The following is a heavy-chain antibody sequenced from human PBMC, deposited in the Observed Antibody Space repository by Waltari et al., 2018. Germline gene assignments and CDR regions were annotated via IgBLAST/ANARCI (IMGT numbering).Heavy chain of an antibody. CDR3: ARHRSRYCSSTSCS. V-gene: IGHV4-39*01. Sequence: QLQLQESGPGLVKPSETLSLTCTVSGGSISSSSYYWGWIRQPPGKGLEWIGSIYYSGSTYYNPSLKSRVTISVDTSKNQFSLKLSSVTAADTAVYYCARHRSRYCSSTSCSWGQGTMVTVSS. CDR2: IYYSGST. CDR1: GGSISSSSYY. D-gene: IGHD2-2*01. J-gene: IGHJ3*01.